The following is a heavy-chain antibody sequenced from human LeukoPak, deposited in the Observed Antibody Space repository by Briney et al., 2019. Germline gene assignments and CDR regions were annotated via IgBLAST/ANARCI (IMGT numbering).Heavy chain of an antibody. V-gene: IGHV1-2*02. CDR1: GYTFTGYY. Sequence: GASVKVSCKASGYTFTGYYMHWVRQAPGQGLEWMGWINPNSGGTNYAQKFQGGVTMTRDTSISTAYMELSRLRSDDTAVYYCATSIEDSGSYPNFDYWGQGTLVTVSS. CDR2: INPNSGGT. CDR3: ATSIEDSGSYPNFDY. D-gene: IGHD3-10*01. J-gene: IGHJ4*02.